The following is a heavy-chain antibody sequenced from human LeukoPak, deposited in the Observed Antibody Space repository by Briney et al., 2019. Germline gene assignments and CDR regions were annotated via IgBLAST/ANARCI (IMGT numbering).Heavy chain of an antibody. J-gene: IGHJ4*02. CDR3: ATTPRDGYNYAFDY. Sequence: QPGGSLRLSCAASGFTFSSYAMHWVRQAPGKGLEWVAVISYDGSNKYYADSVKGRFTISRDNSKNTLYLQMNSLRAEDTAVYYCATTPRDGYNYAFDYWGQGTLVTVSS. CDR2: ISYDGSNK. CDR1: GFTFSSYA. D-gene: IGHD5-24*01. V-gene: IGHV3-30-3*01.